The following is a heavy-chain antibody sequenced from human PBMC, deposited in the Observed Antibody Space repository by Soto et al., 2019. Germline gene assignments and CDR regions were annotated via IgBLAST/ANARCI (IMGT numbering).Heavy chain of an antibody. V-gene: IGHV1-69*01. CDR3: ASPSSIAARPYYYYGMDV. Sequence: VKVSCKASGGTFSSYAISWVRQAPGQGLEWMGGIIPIFGTANYAQKFQGRVTITADESTSTAYMELSSLRSEDTAVYYCASPSSIAARPYYYYGMDVWGQGTTVTVSS. CDR1: GGTFSSYA. CDR2: IIPIFGTA. J-gene: IGHJ6*02. D-gene: IGHD6-6*01.